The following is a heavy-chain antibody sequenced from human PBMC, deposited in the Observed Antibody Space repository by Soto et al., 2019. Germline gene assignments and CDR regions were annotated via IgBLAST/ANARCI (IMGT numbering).Heavy chain of an antibody. CDR1: GYTFTNNV. D-gene: IGHD5-18*01. J-gene: IGHJ5*02. V-gene: IGHV1-8*02. Sequence: ASVKVSCKASGYTFTNNVVSWVRQATGQGLEWMGWMNPGSGDTGYAQKFQGRVTMTRDISIATAYMELNSLTSEDTAIYYCARMESFGSLNWFDPWGQGTLVTGSS. CDR3: ARMESFGSLNWFDP. CDR2: MNPGSGDT.